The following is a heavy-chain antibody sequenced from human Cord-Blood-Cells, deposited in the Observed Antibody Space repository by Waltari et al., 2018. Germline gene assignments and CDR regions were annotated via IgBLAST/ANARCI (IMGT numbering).Heavy chain of an antibody. CDR2: IYPGDSDT. J-gene: IGHJ3*02. Sequence: EVQLVQSGADVKKPGASLNIYCMCSGSSVKSYWIVSVGTMPGKGLGWMGIIYPGDSDTRHSPSFQGQVTISADKSISTAYLQWSSLKASDTAMYYCARQRIAVADAFDIWGQGTMVTVSS. CDR3: ARQRIAVADAFDI. CDR1: GSSVKSYW. D-gene: IGHD6-19*01. V-gene: IGHV5-51*01.